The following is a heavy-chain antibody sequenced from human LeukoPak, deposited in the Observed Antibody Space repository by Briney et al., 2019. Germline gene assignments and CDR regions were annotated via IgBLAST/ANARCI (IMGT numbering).Heavy chain of an antibody. D-gene: IGHD2-2*01. Sequence: SETLSLTCTVSGGSISSSSYYWGWIRQPPGKGLEWIGSIYYSGSTYYNPSLKSRVTISVDTSKNQFSLKLSSVTAADTAVYYCARIVVVPAAAHVDYWGQGTLVTVSS. CDR2: IYYSGST. J-gene: IGHJ4*02. V-gene: IGHV4-39*01. CDR1: GGSISSSSYY. CDR3: ARIVVVPAAAHVDY.